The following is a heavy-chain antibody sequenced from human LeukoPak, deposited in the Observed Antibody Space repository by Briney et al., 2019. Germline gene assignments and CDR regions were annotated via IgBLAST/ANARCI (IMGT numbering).Heavy chain of an antibody. Sequence: SVKVSCKASGGTFSSYAISWVRQAPGQGLEWMGGIIPIFGTANYAQKFQGRVTITADESTGTAYTELSSLRSEDTAVYYCAREEPAAINWFDPWGQGTLVTVSS. J-gene: IGHJ5*02. CDR3: AREEPAAINWFDP. CDR2: IIPIFGTA. D-gene: IGHD2-2*02. CDR1: GGTFSSYA. V-gene: IGHV1-69*01.